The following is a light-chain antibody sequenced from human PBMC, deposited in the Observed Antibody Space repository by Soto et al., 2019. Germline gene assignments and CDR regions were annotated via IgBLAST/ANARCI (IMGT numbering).Light chain of an antibody. CDR2: GAS. V-gene: IGKV3-15*01. Sequence: EIVMTQSPATLSVSPGERATLSYRASQSVSSNLAWYQQKPGQAPRLLIYGASTRATGIPARFSGSGSGTVFTLTISSLQSEDFAVYYCQQYINWPPLTFGGGTKVEIK. CDR1: QSVSSN. J-gene: IGKJ4*01. CDR3: QQYINWPPLT.